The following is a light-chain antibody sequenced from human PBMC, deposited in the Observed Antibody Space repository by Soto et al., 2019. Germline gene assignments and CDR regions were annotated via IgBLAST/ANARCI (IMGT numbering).Light chain of an antibody. CDR1: SSNIGSNY. J-gene: IGLJ2*01. CDR3: AAWDDSLSVL. V-gene: IGLV1-47*01. CDR2: RNN. Sequence: QSVLTQPPSASGTPGQRVTISCSGSSSNIGSNYVYWYQQLPGTAPKLLIYRNNQRPSGVPDRFSGSKSGTSASLAISGLRSEDEADYYCAAWDDSLSVLFGGGTQPTVL.